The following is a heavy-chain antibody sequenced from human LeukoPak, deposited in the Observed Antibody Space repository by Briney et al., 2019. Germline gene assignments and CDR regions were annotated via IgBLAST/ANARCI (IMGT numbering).Heavy chain of an antibody. Sequence: GGSLRLSCAASGFTFSSYWMSWVRQAPGKGLEWVGRIKSKTDGGTTDCAAPVKGRFTISRDDSKNTLYLQMNSLKTEDTAVYYCTTERVATRDFDYWGQGTLVTVSS. CDR2: IKSKTDGGTT. CDR1: GFTFSSYW. V-gene: IGHV3-15*01. D-gene: IGHD5-24*01. CDR3: TTERVATRDFDY. J-gene: IGHJ4*02.